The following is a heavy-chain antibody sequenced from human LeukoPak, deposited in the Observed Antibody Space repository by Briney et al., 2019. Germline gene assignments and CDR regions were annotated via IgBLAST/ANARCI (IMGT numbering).Heavy chain of an antibody. Sequence: ASVKVSCKASGYTFTSYGISWVRQAPGQGLEWMGWISAYNGNTSYAQKLQGRVTMTTDTSTSTAYMELRSLRAEDTAVYYCARDQGYSYGIPAGGPNWFDPWGQGTLVTVSS. V-gene: IGHV1-18*01. J-gene: IGHJ5*02. D-gene: IGHD5-18*01. CDR3: ARDQGYSYGIPAGGPNWFDP. CDR1: GYTFTSYG. CDR2: ISAYNGNT.